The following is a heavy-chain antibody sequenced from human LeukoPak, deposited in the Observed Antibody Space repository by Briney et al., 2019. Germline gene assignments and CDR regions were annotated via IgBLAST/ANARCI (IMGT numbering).Heavy chain of an antibody. CDR2: IKPDGSEI. J-gene: IGHJ4*02. CDR3: CPGNNFDF. CDR1: GFTFSSYW. V-gene: IGHV3-7*01. D-gene: IGHD1-1*01. Sequence: PGGSLRLSCAASGFTFSSYWMSWVRQAPGKGLEWVVSIKPDGSEIYYVDSVKGRFTTSRDNAKSSLYLQMSSLRAEDTALYYCCPGNNFDFWGQGTLVTVSS.